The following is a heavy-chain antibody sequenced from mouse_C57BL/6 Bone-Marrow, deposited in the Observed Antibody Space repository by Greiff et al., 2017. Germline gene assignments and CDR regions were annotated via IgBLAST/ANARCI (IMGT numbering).Heavy chain of an antibody. Sequence: EVKLQESGGGLVKPGGSLKLSCAASGFTFSSYAMSWVRHTPEKRLEWVATISDGGSYTSYPANVKGRFTLSRDNAKNNLYLQMSHLKSEDTAMYNCARDDGYYEGYWYLDVRGTEATDTVSS. J-gene: IGHJ1*03. D-gene: IGHD2-3*01. CDR2: ISDGGSYT. CDR3: ARDDGYYEGYWYLDV. V-gene: IGHV5-4*01. CDR1: GFTFSSYA.